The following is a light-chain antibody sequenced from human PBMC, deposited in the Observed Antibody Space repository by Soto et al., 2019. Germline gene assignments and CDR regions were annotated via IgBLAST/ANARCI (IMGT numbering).Light chain of an antibody. CDR2: DAS. Sequence: DIQMTQSPSTLSASVGDRVTITCRASQSLGIWLAWHQQKPGKAPKLLIYDASTLKSGVPSGFSGSGSGTKFTLIISSLQPDDFATYYCQEYNSYSGTFGQGTKVDIK. J-gene: IGKJ1*01. CDR1: QSLGIW. CDR3: QEYNSYSGT. V-gene: IGKV1-5*01.